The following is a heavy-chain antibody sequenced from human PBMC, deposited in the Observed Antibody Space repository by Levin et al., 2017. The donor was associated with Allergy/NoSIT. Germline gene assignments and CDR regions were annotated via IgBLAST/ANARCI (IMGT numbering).Heavy chain of an antibody. CDR1: GFTFSSYA. Sequence: PGGSLRLSCAASGFTFSSYAMSWVRQAPGKGLEWVSAISGGGGTTYYADSVKGRFTISRDNSKNTLFLQMNSLRADDTAVYYCAKGTYSSGWYYFDSWGQGTLVTVSS. CDR3: AKGTYSSGWYYFDS. CDR2: ISGGGGTT. J-gene: IGHJ4*02. D-gene: IGHD6-19*01. V-gene: IGHV3-23*01.